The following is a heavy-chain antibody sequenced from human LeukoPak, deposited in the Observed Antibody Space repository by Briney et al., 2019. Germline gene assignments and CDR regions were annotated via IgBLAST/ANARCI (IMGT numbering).Heavy chain of an antibody. D-gene: IGHD2-2*02. Sequence: GGSLRLSCAASGFTFSSYALHWVRQAPGEGLEWLAVISFDGTSTHYADSVKGRFTLSRDNSKNTLYLQMNSLRTEDTAVYYCARTPIPYCSRPSCYREIFDYWGQGTLVTVSS. V-gene: IGHV3-30-3*01. CDR2: ISFDGTST. CDR3: ARTPIPYCSRPSCYREIFDY. J-gene: IGHJ4*02. CDR1: GFTFSSYA.